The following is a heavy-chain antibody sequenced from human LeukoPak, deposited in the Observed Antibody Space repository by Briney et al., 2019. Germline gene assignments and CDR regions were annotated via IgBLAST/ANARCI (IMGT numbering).Heavy chain of an antibody. CDR1: GFMFRSYS. Sequence: GGSLRLSCAASGFMFRSYSMNWVRQAPGKGLEWVSSISVGSNYIYYADSVKGRFTISRDNAKNLVYLQMNSLRAEDTAVYYCARDGVVVTYYFEYWGQGTMVTVSA. V-gene: IGHV3-21*06. CDR3: ARDGVVVTYYFEY. CDR2: ISVGSNYI. J-gene: IGHJ4*02. D-gene: IGHD4-23*01.